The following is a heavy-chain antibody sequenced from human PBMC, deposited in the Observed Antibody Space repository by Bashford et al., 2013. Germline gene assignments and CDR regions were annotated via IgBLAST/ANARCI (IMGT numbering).Heavy chain of an antibody. J-gene: IGHJ4*02. CDR3: NTVFDAIPR. D-gene: IGHD3-9*01. V-gene: IGHV3-15*01. CDR2: IKSNPDGGTT. Sequence: VRQAPGKGLEWVGRIKSNPDGGTTDYAAPVKGRFAISRDDSKNALYLHMHNLKVEDTAVYYCNTVFDAIPRWGQGTLVTVSS.